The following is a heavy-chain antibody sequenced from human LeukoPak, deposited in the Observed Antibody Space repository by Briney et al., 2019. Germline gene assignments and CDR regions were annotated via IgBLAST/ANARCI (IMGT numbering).Heavy chain of an antibody. CDR1: GFSFSSYA. Sequence: GGSLRLSCAASGFSFSSYAMSWVRQAPGKGLEWVSAIGGSGVSTYYADSVKGRFTISRDNSKNPPYLEMHNLIREDPALFYCAKDVAGVRGVRGGFDDWGKGILVTVSS. D-gene: IGHD3-10*01. V-gene: IGHV3-23*01. CDR2: IGGSGVST. CDR3: AKDVAGVRGVRGGFDD. J-gene: IGHJ4*02.